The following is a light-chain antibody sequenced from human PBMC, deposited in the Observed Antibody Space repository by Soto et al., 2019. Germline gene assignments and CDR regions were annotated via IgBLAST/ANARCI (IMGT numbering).Light chain of an antibody. CDR3: TSYTSSSTYV. V-gene: IGLV2-14*01. CDR2: XVT. J-gene: IGLJ1*01. Sequence: QSALTQPASVSGSPGQSITVSCTGTSSDVGGYDYVSWYQQHPGNAPKLLISXVTNRPSGVSNRFSGSKSGNTASLTISGXXTEDEADYYCTSYTSSSTYVFGTGTKVTVL. CDR1: SSDVGGYDY.